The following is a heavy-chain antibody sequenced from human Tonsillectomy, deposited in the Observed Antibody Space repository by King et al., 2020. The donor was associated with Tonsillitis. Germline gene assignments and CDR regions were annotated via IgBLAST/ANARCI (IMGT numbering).Heavy chain of an antibody. V-gene: IGHV3-9*01. D-gene: IGHD2-15*01. Sequence: QLVQSGGGLVQPGRSLRRSGVASGFTFDDYAMHWVRQAPGKGLECVSGISGKSGTIGYADSVKGRFTISRDNAKYSLYLQMNSLRVEDTALYYCAKDIASDSVESNGMDVWGQGTTVTVSS. J-gene: IGHJ6*02. CDR1: GFTFDDYA. CDR2: ISGKSGTI. CDR3: AKDIASDSVESNGMDV.